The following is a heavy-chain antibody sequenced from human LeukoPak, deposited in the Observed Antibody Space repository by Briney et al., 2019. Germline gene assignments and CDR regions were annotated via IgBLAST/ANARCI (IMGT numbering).Heavy chain of an antibody. CDR1: GFTFSSYA. Sequence: GGSLRPSCAASGFTFSSYAMSWVRQAPGKGLEWVSAISGSGGSTYYADSVKGRFTISRDNSKNTLYLQMNSLRAEDTAVYYCAKDITMIVVVITNWGQGTLVTVSS. V-gene: IGHV3-23*01. D-gene: IGHD3-22*01. CDR3: AKDITMIVVVITN. J-gene: IGHJ4*02. CDR2: ISGSGGST.